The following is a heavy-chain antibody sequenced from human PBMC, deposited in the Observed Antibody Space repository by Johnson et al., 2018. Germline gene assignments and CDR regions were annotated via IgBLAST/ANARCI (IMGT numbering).Heavy chain of an antibody. CDR1: GGSISSYY. Sequence: QVQLQESGPGLVKPSETLSLTCTVSGGSISSYYWSWIRQPPGKGLEWIGYIYYSGSTTYNPSLKSRVPLSVDTSKIQFSLKLSSVTAADTAVYYCARDRGDCSSTSGDDGMDVWCQGTTVTVSS. CDR3: ARDRGDCSSTSGDDGMDV. D-gene: IGHD2-2*01. J-gene: IGHJ6*02. V-gene: IGHV4-59*01. CDR2: IYYSGST.